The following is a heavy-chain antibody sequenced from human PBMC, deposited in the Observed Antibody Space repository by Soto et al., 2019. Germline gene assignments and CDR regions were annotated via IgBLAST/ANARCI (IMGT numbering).Heavy chain of an antibody. CDR2: IYHSGST. Sequence: QVQLQESGPGLVKPSGTLSLTCAVSSGSISSSNWWSWVRQPPGKGLEWIGEIYHSGSTNYTTSHKCRVTISVDKSKSRISLKLSSVTAADTAVYYCAGRENGITGTTFDYWGQGTLVTVSS. CDR1: SGSISSSNW. CDR3: AGRENGITGTTFDY. V-gene: IGHV4-4*02. J-gene: IGHJ4*02. D-gene: IGHD1-7*01.